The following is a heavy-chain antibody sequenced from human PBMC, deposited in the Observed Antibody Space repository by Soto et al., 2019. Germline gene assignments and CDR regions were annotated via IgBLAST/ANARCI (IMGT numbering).Heavy chain of an antibody. CDR2: IWYDGSNK. V-gene: IGHV3-33*01. CDR3: ARDLVYYDSSGSPAY. J-gene: IGHJ4*02. Sequence: PGGSLSLSCAASGFTFSSYGMHWVRQAPGKGLEWVAVIWYDGSNKYYADSVKGRFTISRDNSKNTLYLQMNSLRAEDTAVYYCARDLVYYDSSGSPAYWGQGTLVTVSS. CDR1: GFTFSSYG. D-gene: IGHD3-22*01.